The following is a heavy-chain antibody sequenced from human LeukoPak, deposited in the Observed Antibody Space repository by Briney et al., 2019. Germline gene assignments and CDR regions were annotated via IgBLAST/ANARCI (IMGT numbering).Heavy chain of an antibody. CDR2: INPSGGST. Sequence: GASVKVSCKASGGTFSSYATSWVRQAPGQGLEWMGIINPSGGSTSYAQKFQGRVTITADESTSTAYMELSSLRSEDTAVYYCAGYVVPAANYYYYGMDVWGQGTTVTVSS. CDR3: AGYVVPAANYYYYGMDV. J-gene: IGHJ6*02. V-gene: IGHV1-69*11. D-gene: IGHD2-2*01. CDR1: GGTFSSYA.